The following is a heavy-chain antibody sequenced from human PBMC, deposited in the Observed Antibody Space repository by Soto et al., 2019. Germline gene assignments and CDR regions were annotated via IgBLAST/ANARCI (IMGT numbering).Heavy chain of an antibody. CDR3: ARDLLIGYGGKSNYYYGMDV. CDR2: IYYSGST. Sequence: QVQLQESGPGLVKPSETLSLTCTVSGGSVSSGSYYWSWIRQPPGKGLEWIGYIYYSGSTNYNPSLKSRVTISVDTSKNQFSLKLSSVTAADTAVYYCARDLLIGYGGKSNYYYGMDVWGQGTTVTVSS. V-gene: IGHV4-61*01. J-gene: IGHJ6*02. D-gene: IGHD2-15*01. CDR1: GGSVSSGSYY.